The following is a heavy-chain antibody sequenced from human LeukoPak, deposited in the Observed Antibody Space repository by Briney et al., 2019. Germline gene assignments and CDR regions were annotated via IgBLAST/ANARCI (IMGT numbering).Heavy chain of an antibody. D-gene: IGHD1-14*01. V-gene: IGHV4-34*01. CDR3: ARLEKGRATGDYVGY. CDR1: GGSFSGYY. J-gene: IGHJ4*02. CDR2: INHSGST. Sequence: PSETLSLTCAVYGGSFSGYYWSWIRQPPGKGLEWIGEINHSGSTNYNPSLKSRVTISVDTSKNQFSLKLSSVTAADTAVYYCARLEKGRATGDYVGYWGQGTLVTVSS.